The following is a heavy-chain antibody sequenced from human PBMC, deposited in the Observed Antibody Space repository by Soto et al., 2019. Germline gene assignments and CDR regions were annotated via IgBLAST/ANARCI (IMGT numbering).Heavy chain of an antibody. Sequence: ASVQVSCKASGGTLSSYAISWVRQAPGQGLEWMGGIIPIFGTANYAQKFQGRVTMTTDTSTSTAYMELRSLRSDDTAVYYCAREGGRNMGAAPPLLLDPWGQGTLVTVSS. J-gene: IGHJ5*02. D-gene: IGHD6-6*01. V-gene: IGHV1-69*05. CDR3: AREGGRNMGAAPPLLLDP. CDR2: IIPIFGTA. CDR1: GGTLSSYA.